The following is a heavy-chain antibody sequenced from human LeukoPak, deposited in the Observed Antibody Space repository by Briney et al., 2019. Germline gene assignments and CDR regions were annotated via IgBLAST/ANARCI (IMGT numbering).Heavy chain of an antibody. V-gene: IGHV1-18*01. CDR1: GYTFTSYG. CDR2: ISAYNGNT. J-gene: IGHJ4*02. D-gene: IGHD3-10*01. CDR3: ARDRDYYYGSGSYPY. Sequence: ASVKVSCKASGYTFTSYGISWVRQAPGQGLEWMGWISAYNGNTNYAQKLQGRVTMTTDTSTSTAYMELRSLRSDDTAVYYCARDRDYYYGSGSYPYWGQGTLVTVSS.